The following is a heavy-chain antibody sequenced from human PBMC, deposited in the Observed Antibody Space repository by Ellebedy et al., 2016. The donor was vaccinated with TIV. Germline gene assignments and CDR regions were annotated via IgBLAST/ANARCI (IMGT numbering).Heavy chain of an antibody. CDR3: AKDRGSGWYENWFDP. CDR2: ISGGGDST. CDR1: GFTFSSCA. V-gene: IGHV3-23*01. D-gene: IGHD6-19*01. J-gene: IGHJ5*02. Sequence: GGSLRLSCAVSGFTFSSCAMNWLRQVPGKGLEWVSGISGGGDSTNYADSVQGRFTISRDNTKNTLYLQMDSLRAEGTALYYCAKDRGSGWYENWFDPWGQGALVIVSS.